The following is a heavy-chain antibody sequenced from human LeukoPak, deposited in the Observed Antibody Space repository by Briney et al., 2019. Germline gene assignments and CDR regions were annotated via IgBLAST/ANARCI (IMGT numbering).Heavy chain of an antibody. V-gene: IGHV3-21*01. CDR2: IRPNSDYI. CDR3: ARESRTWIQLWLLDY. D-gene: IGHD5-18*01. Sequence: GGSLRLSCAASGFTFSTFTMNWVRQAPGKGLEWVSFIRPNSDYIYYADSVKGRFTISRDNAKNSLYLQMNSLRAEDTAVYYCARESRTWIQLWLLDYWGQGTLVTVSS. J-gene: IGHJ4*02. CDR1: GFTFSTFT.